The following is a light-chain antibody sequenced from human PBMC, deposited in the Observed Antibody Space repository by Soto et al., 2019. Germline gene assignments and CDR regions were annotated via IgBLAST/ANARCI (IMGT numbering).Light chain of an antibody. CDR2: DAS. Sequence: DIQLTQSPSTLTASVGDRVTIGCRASESISNWLAWYQQKPGKAPKLLIYDASSLRSGVPSRFSGSGSGTEFTLTISTLQPDDFATYYCQQYDSYSKTFGQGTQLEIK. CDR1: ESISNW. CDR3: QQYDSYSKT. V-gene: IGKV1-5*01. J-gene: IGKJ2*01.